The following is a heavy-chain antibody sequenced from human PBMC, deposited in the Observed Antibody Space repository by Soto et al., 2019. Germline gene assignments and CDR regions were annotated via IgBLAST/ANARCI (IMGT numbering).Heavy chain of an antibody. Sequence: GGSLRLSCAASGFTFSTYWMNWVRQSPGKGLEWVANIKQDGSEKYYVDSVKGRFAISRDNAKDSLFLQMNNLRAEDTAVYYCVRDWSTFWGMDVWGQGTTVTVSS. CDR2: IKQDGSEK. CDR3: VRDWSTFWGMDV. V-gene: IGHV3-7*01. CDR1: GFTFSTYW. J-gene: IGHJ6*02.